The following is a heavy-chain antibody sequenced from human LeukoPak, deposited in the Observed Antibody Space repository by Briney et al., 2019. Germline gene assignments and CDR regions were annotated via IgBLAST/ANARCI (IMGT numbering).Heavy chain of an antibody. CDR2: ISSSSSYI. CDR1: GFTFSSYS. CDR3: ARGGNYGDYFDY. J-gene: IGHJ4*02. Sequence: GGSLRLSCAASGFTFSSYSMNWVRQAPGKGLEWVSSISSSSSYIYYADSVKGRFTISRDNAKNSLYLQMNSLRAEDTAVYYCARGGNYGDYFDYWGQGTLVTVSS. D-gene: IGHD4-17*01. V-gene: IGHV3-21*01.